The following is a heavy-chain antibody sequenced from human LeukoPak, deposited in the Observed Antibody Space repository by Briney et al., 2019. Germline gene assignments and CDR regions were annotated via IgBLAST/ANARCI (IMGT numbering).Heavy chain of an antibody. D-gene: IGHD2-2*01. CDR2: INPNSGGT. Sequence: ASVKVSCKASGYTFTGYYMHWVRQAPGQGLEWMGRINPNSGGTNYAQKFQGRVTMTTDTSTSTAYMELRSLRSDDTAVYYCARGLSSTSFPYKKYYYYMDVWGKGTTVTVSS. CDR3: ARGLSSTSFPYKKYYYYMDV. V-gene: IGHV1-2*06. CDR1: GYTFTGYY. J-gene: IGHJ6*03.